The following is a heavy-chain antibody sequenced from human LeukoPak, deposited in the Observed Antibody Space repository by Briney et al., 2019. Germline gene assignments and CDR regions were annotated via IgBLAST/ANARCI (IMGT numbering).Heavy chain of an antibody. Sequence: GGSLRLSCAVSGLTFSSSWMDWVRQAPGKGLEWVANIKQDGSEKYYMDSVKGRFTISRDNAKNSLYLQMNSLRAEDTAVYYCAREDYYDSSGYYDCWGQGTLVTVSS. V-gene: IGHV3-7*01. CDR2: IKQDGSEK. CDR3: AREDYYDSSGYYDC. D-gene: IGHD3-22*01. J-gene: IGHJ4*02. CDR1: GLTFSSSW.